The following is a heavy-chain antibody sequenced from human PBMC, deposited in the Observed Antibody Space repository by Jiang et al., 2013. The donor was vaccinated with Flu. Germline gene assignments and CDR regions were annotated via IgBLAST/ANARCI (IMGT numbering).Heavy chain of an antibody. D-gene: IGHD3-22*01. CDR2: IWYDGSNK. CDR1: GFTFSSYG. J-gene: IGHJ4*02. CDR3: ARDRDYYDSSGHFDY. Sequence: QLLESGGGVVQPGRSLRLSCAASGFTFSSYGMHWVRQAPGKGLEWVAVIWYDGSNKYYADSVKGRFTISRDNYTLYLQMNSLRAEDTAVYYCARDRDYYDSSGHFDYWGQGTLVTVSS. V-gene: IGHV3-33*01.